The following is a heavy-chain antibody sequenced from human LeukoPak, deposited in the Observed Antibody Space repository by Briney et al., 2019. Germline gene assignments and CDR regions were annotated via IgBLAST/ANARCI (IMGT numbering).Heavy chain of an antibody. J-gene: IGHJ3*02. V-gene: IGHV4-59*08. CDR3: ASVADFAFDI. CDR1: GGSISSYY. Sequence: SETLSLTCTVPGGSISSYYWSWIRQPPGKGLEWIGYIYYSGSTNYNPSLKSRVTISVDTSKNQFSLKLSSVTAADTAVYYCASVADFAFDIWGQGTMVTVSS. CDR2: IYYSGST. D-gene: IGHD3-3*01.